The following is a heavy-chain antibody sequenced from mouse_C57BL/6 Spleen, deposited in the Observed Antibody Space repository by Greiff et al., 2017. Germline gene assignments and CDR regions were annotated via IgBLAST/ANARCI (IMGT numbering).Heavy chain of an antibody. D-gene: IGHD1-1*01. V-gene: IGHV1-22*01. J-gene: IGHJ1*03. CDR3: ARAYGSSYDWYFDV. CDR1: GYTFTDYN. Sequence: EVQLQQSGPELVKPGASVKMSCKASGYTFTDYNMHWVKQSHGKSLEWIGYINPNNGGTSYNQKFKGKATLTVNKSSSTAYMGLRSLTSEDSAVYYCARAYGSSYDWYFDVWGTGTTVTVSS. CDR2: INPNNGGT.